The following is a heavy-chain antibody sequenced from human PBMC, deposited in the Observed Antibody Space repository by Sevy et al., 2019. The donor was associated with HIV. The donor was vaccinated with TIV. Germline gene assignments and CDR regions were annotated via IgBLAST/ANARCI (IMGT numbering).Heavy chain of an antibody. CDR3: ARQYYYGSGSYDNYYYGMDV. CDR1: GGTFSSYA. D-gene: IGHD3-10*01. CDR2: IIPIFGTA. J-gene: IGHJ6*02. V-gene: IGHV1-69*13. Sequence: ASVKVSCKASGGTFSSYAISWVRQAPGQGLEWMGGIIPIFGTANYAQKFQGRVTITAEESTSTAYMELSSLRSEDTAVYYCARQYYYGSGSYDNYYYGMDVWGQGTTVTVSS.